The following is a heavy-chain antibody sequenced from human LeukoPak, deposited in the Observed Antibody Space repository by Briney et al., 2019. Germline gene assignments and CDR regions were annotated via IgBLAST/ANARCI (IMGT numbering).Heavy chain of an antibody. J-gene: IGHJ2*01. D-gene: IGHD6-19*01. Sequence: GGSLRLSCAASRFTFSSYFMSWVRQAPGKGLEWVSVISGSGGTTYYAVSVKGRFTISRDNSKNTLYLQMNSLRAEDTAVYYCAKDVPGGWWYFDLWGRGTLVAVSS. CDR1: RFTFSSYF. CDR3: AKDVPGGWWYFDL. CDR2: ISGSGGTT. V-gene: IGHV3-23*01.